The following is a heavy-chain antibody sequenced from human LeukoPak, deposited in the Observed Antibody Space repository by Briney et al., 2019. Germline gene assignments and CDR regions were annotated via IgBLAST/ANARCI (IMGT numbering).Heavy chain of an antibody. J-gene: IGHJ1*01. CDR2: ISYDGTNK. CDR1: GFTFSIYG. D-gene: IGHD5-12*01. Sequence: GSLRLSCAASGFTFSIYGMHWVRQAPGKGLEWVAVISYDGTNKYYADSVKGRFTLSRDNSKNTLYLQMNSLRAEDTAVYYCARVLVAGGYLYFQHWGQGTLVTVSS. V-gene: IGHV3-30*03. CDR3: ARVLVAGGYLYFQH.